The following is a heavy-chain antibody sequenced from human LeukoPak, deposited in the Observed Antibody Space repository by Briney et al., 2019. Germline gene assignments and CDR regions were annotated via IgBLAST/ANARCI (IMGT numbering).Heavy chain of an antibody. CDR1: GYSFTSYY. CDR2: INPSGGTT. D-gene: IGHD3-16*02. Sequence: GASVKVSCKAFGYSFTSYYIHWVRQAPGQGLEWMGIINPSGGTTTYAQKFQGRFTMTRDTSTSTVYMELSSLRSEDTAVYYCARGRPVFVGELSSTNFDYWGQGTLVTVSS. J-gene: IGHJ4*02. CDR3: ARGRPVFVGELSSTNFDY. V-gene: IGHV1-46*01.